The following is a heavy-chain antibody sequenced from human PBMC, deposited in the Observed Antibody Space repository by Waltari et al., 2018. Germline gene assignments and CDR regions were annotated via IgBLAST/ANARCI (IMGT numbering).Heavy chain of an antibody. V-gene: IGHV3-30*02. CDR2: IRNDGTNE. CDR1: GFTFSQYA. Sequence: QLVESGGGVVQPCGSLRLSAGASGFTFSQYAMPWGRQAPGKGLEWVAFIRNDGTNENYVDSVKGRFTISRDHSKNTLYLHINCLRAEDTAVYYCAKDKFKRSSSSGVDYWGQGTQVTVSS. CDR3: AKDKFKRSSSSGVDY. D-gene: IGHD6-6*01. J-gene: IGHJ4*02.